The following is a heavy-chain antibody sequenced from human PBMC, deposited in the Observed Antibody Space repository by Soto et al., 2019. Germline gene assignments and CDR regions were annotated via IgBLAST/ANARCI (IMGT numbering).Heavy chain of an antibody. CDR2: ISSSSSYI. J-gene: IGHJ3*02. D-gene: IGHD3-22*01. V-gene: IGHV3-21*01. CDR1: GFTFSSYS. CDR3: ARDGDYYDSSGYYYGAFDI. Sequence: ESGGGLVKPGGSLRLSCAASGFTFSSYSMNWVRQAPGKGLEWVSSISSSSSYIYYADSVKGRFTISRDNAKNSLYLQMNSLRAEDTAVYYCARDGDYYDSSGYYYGAFDIWGQGTMVTVSS.